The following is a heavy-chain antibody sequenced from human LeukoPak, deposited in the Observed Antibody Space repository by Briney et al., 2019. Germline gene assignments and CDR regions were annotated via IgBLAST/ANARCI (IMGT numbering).Heavy chain of an antibody. CDR2: IYYSGST. CDR3: ARASSSFPALPYYYYYYMDV. V-gene: IGHV4-30-4*08. D-gene: IGHD2-2*01. J-gene: IGHJ6*03. Sequence: PSETLSLTCTVSGGSISSGDYYWSWIRQPPGKGLEWIGYIYYSGSTYYNPSLKSRVTISVDTSKNQFSLKLSSVTAADTAVYYCARASSSFPALPYYYYYYMDVWGKGTTVTVSS. CDR1: GGSISSGDYY.